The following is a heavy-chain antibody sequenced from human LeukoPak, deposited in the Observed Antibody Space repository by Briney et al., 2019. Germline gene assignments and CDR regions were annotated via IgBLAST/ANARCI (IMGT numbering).Heavy chain of an antibody. Sequence: PGRSLRLSCAASGFTFSSYWMHWVRQAPGKGLVWVSRINSDGGSTSYADSVKGRFTISRDNAKNTLYLQMNSLRAEDTAVYYCARVIRSSSWAERYDPWGQGTLVTVSS. D-gene: IGHD6-13*01. CDR3: ARVIRSSSWAERYDP. V-gene: IGHV3-74*01. J-gene: IGHJ5*02. CDR2: INSDGGST. CDR1: GFTFSSYW.